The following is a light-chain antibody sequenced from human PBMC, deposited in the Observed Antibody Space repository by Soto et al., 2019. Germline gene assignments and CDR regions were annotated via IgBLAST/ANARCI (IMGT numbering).Light chain of an antibody. CDR1: QSISSH. Sequence: DIQMTQSPYSLSASVGDRVTITCRASQSISSHLNWYQQKPGKAPKLLIYAASSLQSGVPSRFSGSGSGTDFTLTISSLQPEDSATYYCQQSYSTPTTFGQGTRLEIK. CDR2: AAS. CDR3: QQSYSTPTT. J-gene: IGKJ5*01. V-gene: IGKV1-39*01.